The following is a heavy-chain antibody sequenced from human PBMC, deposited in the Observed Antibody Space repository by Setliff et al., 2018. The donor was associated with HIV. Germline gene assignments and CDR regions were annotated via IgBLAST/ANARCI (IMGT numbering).Heavy chain of an antibody. D-gene: IGHD3-22*01. CDR3: ARVMYYYDSRGWGSNQFYGMDV. J-gene: IGHJ6*02. Sequence: SVKVSCKASGNTPGTYTISWVRQAPGQGLEWMGGFTPNIGLAQSALKFQGRLTITGDKSTTTFYMHLSSLKSEDTAVYYCARVMYYYDSRGWGSNQFYGMDVWGQGTTVTVSS. V-gene: IGHV1-69*10. CDR2: FTPNIGLA. CDR1: GNTPGTYT.